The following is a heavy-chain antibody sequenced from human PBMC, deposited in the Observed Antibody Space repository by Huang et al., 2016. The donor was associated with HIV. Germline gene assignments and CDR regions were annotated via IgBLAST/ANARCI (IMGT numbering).Heavy chain of an antibody. D-gene: IGHD6-19*01. CDR1: GGSIRGYS. CDR2: INYSGNA. CDR3: ARGDHSGGWSNWFDP. J-gene: IGHJ5*02. Sequence: QVQLQQWGAGLLKPSETLSLTCALYGGSIRGYSWSWIRQSPGKGLEWVAEINYSGNANYNPSLKSRVSISVDTATKNFFLELRSVTAADTAVYFCARGDHSGGWSNWFDPWGQGTLVTVSS. V-gene: IGHV4-34*02.